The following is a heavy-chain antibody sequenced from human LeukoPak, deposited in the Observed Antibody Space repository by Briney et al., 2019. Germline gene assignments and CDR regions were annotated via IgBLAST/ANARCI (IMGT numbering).Heavy chain of an antibody. CDR2: ISRSGSTI. D-gene: IGHD4-17*01. CDR3: ARIMSTVTTNDY. CDR1: GFTFSSYE. J-gene: IGHJ4*02. Sequence: GGCLSLSCAASGFTFSSYEMNWVRQAPGKGLEWVSYISRSGSTIHYADSVKGRFTVSRDNAKNSLYLQMNSLRAEDTAVYYCARIMSTVTTNDYWGQGTLITVSS. V-gene: IGHV3-48*03.